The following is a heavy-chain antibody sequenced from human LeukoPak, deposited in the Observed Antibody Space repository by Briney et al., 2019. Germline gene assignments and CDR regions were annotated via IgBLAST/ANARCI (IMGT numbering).Heavy chain of an antibody. CDR3: AREDLYYGSGNWPFDY. CDR2: INHSGST. D-gene: IGHD3-10*01. V-gene: IGHV4-34*01. CDR1: GGSFSAYY. Sequence: SETLSLTCAVYGGSFSAYYWSWVRQPPGKGLEWIGEINHSGSTNYNPSLKSRVTMSVDTSKNQFSLKLSSVTAADTAVYYCAREDLYYGSGNWPFDYWGQGTLVTVSS. J-gene: IGHJ4*02.